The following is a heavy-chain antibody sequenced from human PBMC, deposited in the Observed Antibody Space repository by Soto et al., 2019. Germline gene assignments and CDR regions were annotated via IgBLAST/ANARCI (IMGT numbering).Heavy chain of an antibody. D-gene: IGHD3-3*01. V-gene: IGHV4-59*01. J-gene: IGHJ6*02. CDR3: AGTPQLTYYDFWSGYPYGMDV. Sequence: SATLSLTXTVSGGSISGYYGSWIRQPPGKGLEWVGYIYYSGSTSYKPCLKSRVTISVDTSKNQFSLKLSSVTAADTAVYYCAGTPQLTYYDFWSGYPYGMDVWGQGTRVTVS. CDR1: GGSISGYY. CDR2: IYYSGST.